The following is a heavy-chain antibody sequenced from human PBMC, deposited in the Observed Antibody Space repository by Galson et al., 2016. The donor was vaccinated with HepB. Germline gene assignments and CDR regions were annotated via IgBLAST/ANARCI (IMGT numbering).Heavy chain of an antibody. D-gene: IGHD2-15*01. V-gene: IGHV3-33*01. J-gene: IGHJ4*02. Sequence: SLRLSCAASGFTFSAYGMHWVRQAPGKGLEWVAVIWYDGTNQYYADCVRGRFTISRDNSKNTLYLQMNSLRAEDTAVYYCARWAGVVASTQWVFDYWGQGTLVTVSS. CDR2: IWYDGTNQ. CDR1: GFTFSAYG. CDR3: ARWAGVVASTQWVFDY.